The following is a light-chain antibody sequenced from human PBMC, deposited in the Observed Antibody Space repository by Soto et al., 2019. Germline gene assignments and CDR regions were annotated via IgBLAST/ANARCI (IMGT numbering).Light chain of an antibody. CDR1: QSISNY. V-gene: IGKV1-39*01. J-gene: IGKJ2*02. CDR3: QQSYSTPRT. CDR2: VAS. Sequence: DIQMTQSPSSLSASVGDRVTITCRASQSISNYLNWYQQKPEKAPNLLIYVASSLQSGVPSRFSGSGSGTDFTLTISSLQPEEFATYSCQQSYSTPRTFGQGTKLEI.